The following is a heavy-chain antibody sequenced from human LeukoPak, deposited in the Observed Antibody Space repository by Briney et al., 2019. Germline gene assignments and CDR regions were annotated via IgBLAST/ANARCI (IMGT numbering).Heavy chain of an antibody. V-gene: IGHV3-48*01. Sequence: GGSLRLSCAASGFTFINYGMSWVRQAPGKGLEWVSYISSSSTTIYYTDSVTGRFTISRDNAKNSLYLQMNSLRAEDAALYYCAGGPKQQLLWGRASNGFDPWGQGTLVTVSS. CDR2: ISSSSTTI. CDR1: GFTFINYG. D-gene: IGHD2-2*01. J-gene: IGHJ5*02. CDR3: AGGPKQQLLWGRASNGFDP.